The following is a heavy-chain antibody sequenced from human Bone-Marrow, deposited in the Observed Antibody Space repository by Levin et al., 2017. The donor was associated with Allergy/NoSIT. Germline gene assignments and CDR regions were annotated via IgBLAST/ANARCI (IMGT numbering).Heavy chain of an antibody. J-gene: IGHJ4*02. CDR3: ARQAGIIGPRGYFDY. CDR2: IYYTGSA. V-gene: IGHV4-39*01. CDR1: EGSISNSRYY. Sequence: SQTLSLTCSVSEGSISNSRYYWGWIRQPPGRGLQWIGNIYYTGSAHYNPSLERRVPLSLQTSKTQFSLSLKSVTAADTAVYYCARQAGIIGPRGYFDYWGQGALVTVSS. D-gene: IGHD1-26*01.